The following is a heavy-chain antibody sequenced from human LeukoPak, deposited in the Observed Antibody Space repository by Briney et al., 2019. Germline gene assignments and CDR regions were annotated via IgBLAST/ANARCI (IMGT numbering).Heavy chain of an antibody. V-gene: IGHV4-4*07. CDR1: GGSISSYY. Sequence: SETLSLTCTVSGGSISSYYWSWIRQPAGKGLEWIGRIYTSGSTNYNPSLKSRVTISVDKSKNQFSLKLSSVTAADTAVYYCAGDTTPDGYYYYYMDVWGKGTTVTVSS. D-gene: IGHD1-1*01. J-gene: IGHJ6*03. CDR3: AGDTTPDGYYYYYMDV. CDR2: IYTSGST.